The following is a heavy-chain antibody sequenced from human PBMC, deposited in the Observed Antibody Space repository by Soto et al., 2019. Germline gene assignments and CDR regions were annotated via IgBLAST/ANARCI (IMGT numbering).Heavy chain of an antibody. D-gene: IGHD6-13*01. CDR1: GFTFSSYG. V-gene: IGHV3-30*18. Sequence: GGSLRLSCAASGFTFSSYGMHWVRQAPGKGLEWVAVISYDGSNKYYADSVKGRFTISRDNSKNTLYPQMNSLRAEDTAVYYCAKVAAAGPKYYYYYYGMDVWGQGTTVTVSS. CDR2: ISYDGSNK. J-gene: IGHJ6*02. CDR3: AKVAAAGPKYYYYYYGMDV.